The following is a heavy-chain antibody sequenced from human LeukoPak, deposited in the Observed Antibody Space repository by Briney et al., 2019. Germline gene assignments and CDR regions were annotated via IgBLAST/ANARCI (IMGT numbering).Heavy chain of an antibody. Sequence: PGGSLRLSYAASGYTFSDYWMGWVRQAPGKGLEWVANINQGGSEKHYVDSVEGRFTISRDNAKNSLYLQMNSLRAEDAAVYYCASQYSSPNNFWGQGTLVTVSS. D-gene: IGHD6-13*01. CDR2: INQGGSEK. J-gene: IGHJ4*02. V-gene: IGHV3-7*05. CDR1: GYTFSDYW. CDR3: ASQYSSPNNF.